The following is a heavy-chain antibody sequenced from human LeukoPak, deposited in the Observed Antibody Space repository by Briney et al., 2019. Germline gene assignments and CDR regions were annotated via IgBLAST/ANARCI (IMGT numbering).Heavy chain of an antibody. Sequence: SETLSLTCTVSGGSVSSGNYHWSWIRQAPGKGLEWIGHNGNTNYNPSLKSRVTISVDKSKNQFSLRLNSVTAADTAMYYCARSHDHLWGNYPDYWGQGTLVTVSS. J-gene: IGHJ4*02. CDR3: ARSHDHLWGNYPDY. D-gene: IGHD3-16*02. CDR1: GGSVSSGNYH. V-gene: IGHV4-61*01. CDR2: NGNT.